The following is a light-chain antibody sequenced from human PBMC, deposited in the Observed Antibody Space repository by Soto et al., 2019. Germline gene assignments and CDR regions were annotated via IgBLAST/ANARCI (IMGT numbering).Light chain of an antibody. V-gene: IGKV3-20*01. CDR1: QSVSSSY. CDR3: QQFDSSLYS. J-gene: IGKJ2*03. Sequence: EIVLTQSPGTLSLSPGERATLSCRASQSVSSSYLAWYQQKTGQAPRLLIYGASSRTTGIPGRFSGSGSGKDFTLTISILEPEDFAVYNCQQFDSSLYSVGQGTKLEIK. CDR2: GAS.